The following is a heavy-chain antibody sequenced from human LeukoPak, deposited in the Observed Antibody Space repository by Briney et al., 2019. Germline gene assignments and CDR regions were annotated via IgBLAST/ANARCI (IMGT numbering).Heavy chain of an antibody. CDR3: ARGSDMYYDSSGSFDY. CDR1: GFTFSDYY. Sequence: PGGSLRLSCAASGFTFSDYYMSWMRQAPGKGLEWVSYMSGSGTTGYYADSVKGRFTISRDNAKNSVFLQMNSLKAEDTAVYYCARGSDMYYDSSGSFDYWGQGTLVTVSA. J-gene: IGHJ4*02. CDR2: MSGSGTTG. V-gene: IGHV3-11*01. D-gene: IGHD3-22*01.